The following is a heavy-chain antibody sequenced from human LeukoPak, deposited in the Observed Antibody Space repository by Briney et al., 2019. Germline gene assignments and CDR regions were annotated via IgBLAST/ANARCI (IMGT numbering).Heavy chain of an antibody. CDR1: GYTFTGYY. CDR3: ARDSTTGTTGFRMDV. D-gene: IGHD1-1*01. V-gene: IGHV1-2*04. CDR2: INPNSGGT. Sequence: ASVKVSCKASGYTFTGYYMHWVRQAPGQGLEWMGWINPNSGGTNYAQKFQGWVTMTRDTSISTAYMELSRLRSDDTAVYYCARDSTTGTTGFRMDVWGKGTTVTVSS. J-gene: IGHJ6*04.